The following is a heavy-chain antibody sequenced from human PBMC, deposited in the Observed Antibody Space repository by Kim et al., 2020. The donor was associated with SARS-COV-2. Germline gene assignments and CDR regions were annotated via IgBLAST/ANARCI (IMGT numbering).Heavy chain of an antibody. Sequence: GGSLRLSCAASGFTFSDYYMSWIRQAPGKGLEWVSYISSSGSTIYYADSVKGRFTISRDNAKNSLYLQMNSLRAEDTAVYYCARDMVCSSTSCLPQYYYYGMDVWGQGTTVTVSS. CDR1: GFTFSDYY. D-gene: IGHD2-2*01. V-gene: IGHV3-11*01. J-gene: IGHJ6*02. CDR2: ISSSGSTI. CDR3: ARDMVCSSTSCLPQYYYYGMDV.